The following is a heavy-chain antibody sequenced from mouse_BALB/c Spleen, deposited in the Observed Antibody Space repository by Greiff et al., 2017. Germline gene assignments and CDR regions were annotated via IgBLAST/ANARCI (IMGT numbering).Heavy chain of an antibody. CDR3: ARYRYDAYAMDY. J-gene: IGHJ4*01. CDR1: GFTFSSYG. Sequence: DVKLVESGGDLVKPGGSLKLSCAASGFTFSSYGMSWVRQTPDKRLEWVATISSGGSYTYYPDSVKGRFTISRDNAKNTLYLQMSSLKSEDTAMYYCARYRYDAYAMDYWGQGTSVTVSS. V-gene: IGHV5-6*02. D-gene: IGHD2-14*01. CDR2: ISSGGSYT.